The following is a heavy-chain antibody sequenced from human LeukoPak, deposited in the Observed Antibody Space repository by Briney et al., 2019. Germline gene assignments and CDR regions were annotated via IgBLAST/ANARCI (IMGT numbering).Heavy chain of an antibody. CDR2: IRSDGSNK. V-gene: IGHV3-30*02. Sequence: GGSLRLSCAASGFTFSSYGMHWVRQAPGKGPKWVAFIRSDGSNKYYADSVKGRFTISRDNSKNTLYLQMNSLRAEDTAVYYCARGQDCTNGVCYHYFDYWGQGTLVTVSS. J-gene: IGHJ4*02. D-gene: IGHD2-8*01. CDR1: GFTFSSYG. CDR3: ARGQDCTNGVCYHYFDY.